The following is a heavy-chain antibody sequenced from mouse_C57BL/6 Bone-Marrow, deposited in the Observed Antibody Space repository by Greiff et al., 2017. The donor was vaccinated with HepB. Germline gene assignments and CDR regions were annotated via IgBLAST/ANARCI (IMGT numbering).Heavy chain of an antibody. V-gene: IGHV3-1*01. CDR2: ISYSGST. D-gene: IGHD2-5*01. CDR3: ARAYSNYVDY. J-gene: IGHJ2*01. CDR1: GYSITSGYD. Sequence: EVKVVESGPGMVKPSQSLSLTCTVTGYSITSGYDWHWIRHFPGNKLEWMGYISYSGSTNYNPSLKSRISITHDTSKNHFFLKLNSVTTEDTATYYCARAYSNYVDYWGQGTTLTVSS.